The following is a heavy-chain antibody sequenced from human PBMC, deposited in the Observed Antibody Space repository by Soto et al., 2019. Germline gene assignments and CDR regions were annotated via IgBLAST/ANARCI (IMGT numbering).Heavy chain of an antibody. J-gene: IGHJ3*02. CDR1: EFIFSSFE. CDR2: ISNGGSTI. D-gene: IGHD3-3*01. V-gene: IGHV3-48*03. Sequence: EVQLVESGGGSVQPGGSLRLSCVGSEFIFSSFEMNWVRQAPGKGLEWVSYISNGGSTIYYADSVKGRFTISRDNAKNSLYLQMSSLRAEDTAVYYCAREGVSVDAFDIWGQGTKVTVSS. CDR3: AREGVSVDAFDI.